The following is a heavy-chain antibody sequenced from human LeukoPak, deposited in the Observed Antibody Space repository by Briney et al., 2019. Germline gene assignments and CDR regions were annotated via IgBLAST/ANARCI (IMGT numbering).Heavy chain of an antibody. CDR3: AELSITMIGGV. D-gene: IGHD3-10*02. CDR1: GFTFSSYS. V-gene: IGHV3-21*01. J-gene: IGHJ6*04. CDR2: ISSSRSYI. Sequence: GGSLRLSCAASGFTFSSYSMNWVRQAPGKGLEWVSFISSSRSYIYYADSVKGRFTISRDNAKNSLYLQMNSLRAEDTAVYYCAELSITMIGGVWGKGTTVTISS.